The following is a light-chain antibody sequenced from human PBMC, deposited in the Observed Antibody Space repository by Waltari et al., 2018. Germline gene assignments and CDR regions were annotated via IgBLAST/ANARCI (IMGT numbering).Light chain of an antibody. J-gene: IGLJ3*02. V-gene: IGLV1-40*01. CDR3: QSYDGRVNL. CDR1: SSNLGAGYG. CDR2: GTN. Sequence: QSVLTQPPSVSGAPGQRVTIFCTGGSSNLGAGYGVNWYHHVPGTAPKLPLCGTNNRPSGVPVRCCASKSVTSASLTITGLQADDEADYYCQSYDGRVNLFGGGTKVTVL.